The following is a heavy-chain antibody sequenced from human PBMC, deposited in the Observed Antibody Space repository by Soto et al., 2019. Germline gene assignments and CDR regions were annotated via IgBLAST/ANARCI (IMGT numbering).Heavy chain of an antibody. D-gene: IGHD3-3*01. J-gene: IGHJ4*02. CDR3: ARLRSTFGLVSKGPDH. CDR2: IRTYNGNT. Sequence: QVQLVQSGDEVKKPGASVKVSCKASGYPFSTYGITWVRQAPGQGLEWMGWIRTYNGNTNYAQSLQGRVTMTRETSSHTAQMALRSLRSDDTAVYYCARLRSTFGLVSKGPDHWGQGTLVTFSS. CDR1: GYPFSTYG. V-gene: IGHV1-18*04.